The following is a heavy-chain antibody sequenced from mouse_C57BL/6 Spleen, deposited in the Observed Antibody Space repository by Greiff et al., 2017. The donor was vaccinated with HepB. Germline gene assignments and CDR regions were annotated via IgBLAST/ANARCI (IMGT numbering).Heavy chain of an antibody. D-gene: IGHD1-1*01. CDR3: ASGEITTVVGWYFDV. V-gene: IGHV1-69*01. CDR2: IDPSDSYT. Sequence: QVQLQQPGAELVMPGASVKLSCKASGYTFTSYWMHWVKQRPGQGLEWIGEIDPSDSYTNYNQKFKGKSTLTVDKSSSTAYMQLSSLTSEDSAVYYCASGEITTVVGWYFDVWGTGTTVTVSS. CDR1: GYTFTSYW. J-gene: IGHJ1*03.